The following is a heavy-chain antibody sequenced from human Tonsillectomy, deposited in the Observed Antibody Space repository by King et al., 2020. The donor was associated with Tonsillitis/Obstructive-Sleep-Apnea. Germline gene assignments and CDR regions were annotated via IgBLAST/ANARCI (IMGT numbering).Heavy chain of an antibody. CDR2: ISYDGSNK. J-gene: IGHJ6*03. D-gene: IGHD3-3*01. V-gene: IGHV3-30*04. CDR1: GFTFSSYA. CDR3: ARDGVDCCSGYYHYYYYMDV. Sequence: VQLVESGGGVVQPGRSLRLSCAASGFTFSSYAMHWVRQAPGKGLEWVAVISYDGSNKYYADSVKGRFTISRDNSKNTLYLQMNSLRAEDTAVYYCARDGVDCCSGYYHYYYYMDVWGKGTTVTVSS.